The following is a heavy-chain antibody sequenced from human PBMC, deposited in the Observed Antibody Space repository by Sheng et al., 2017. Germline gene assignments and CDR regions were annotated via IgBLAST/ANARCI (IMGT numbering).Heavy chain of an antibody. CDR1: GFTFSSYA. D-gene: IGHD2-21*02. Sequence: EVQLLESGGGLAQPGGSLRLSCAASGFTFSSYAMTWVRQAPGKGLEWVSALSSIGGSTYYADSVKGRFTISRDNSKSTLSLQMNSLRADDTAVYYCAKPYCGGDCRYYFYGMDVWGQGTTVTVSS. CDR3: AKPYCGGDCRYYFYGMDV. V-gene: IGHV3-23*01. J-gene: IGHJ6*02. CDR2: LSSIGGST.